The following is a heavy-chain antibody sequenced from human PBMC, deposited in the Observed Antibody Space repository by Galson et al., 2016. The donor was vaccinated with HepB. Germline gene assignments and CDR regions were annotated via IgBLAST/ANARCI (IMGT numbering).Heavy chain of an antibody. J-gene: IGHJ6*02. V-gene: IGHV1-2*06. D-gene: IGHD4-17*01. CDR2: INPNRGGT. CDR3: ARGHGRLHNLDV. CDR1: GYTFIAYY. Sequence: SVKASCKASGYTFIAYYMHWVRHAPGQGLEWMGRINPNRGGTIFAQKFQGRVTMTRDTSINTVYMELNRLGSDDTAVYYCARGHGRLHNLDVWGQGTAVTVSS.